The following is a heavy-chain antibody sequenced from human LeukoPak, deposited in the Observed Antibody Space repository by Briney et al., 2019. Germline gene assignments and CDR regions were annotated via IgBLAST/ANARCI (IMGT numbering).Heavy chain of an antibody. D-gene: IGHD2-2*01. Sequence: ASVTVSCTASGGTFSSYAISWVRQAPGQGLEWMGGIIPIFGTANYAQKFQGRVTITADESTSTAYMELSSLRSGDTAVYYCAREPEYPYNWFDPWGQGTLVTVSS. J-gene: IGHJ5*02. CDR1: GGTFSSYA. V-gene: IGHV1-69*13. CDR2: IIPIFGTA. CDR3: AREPEYPYNWFDP.